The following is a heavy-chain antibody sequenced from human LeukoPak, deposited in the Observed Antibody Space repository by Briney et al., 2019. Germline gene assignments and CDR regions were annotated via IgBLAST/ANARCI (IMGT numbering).Heavy chain of an antibody. CDR2: INSDGSWT. J-gene: IGHJ4*02. Sequence: GGSLRLSCAASGSYWMHWVRQAPGKGLVWVSHINSDGSWTSYADSVRGRFTISKDNAKNTVYLQMNNLRAEDTAVYYCVSFYETYWGRGTLVTVSS. CDR3: VSFYETY. V-gene: IGHV3-74*01. CDR1: GSYW. D-gene: IGHD2/OR15-2a*01.